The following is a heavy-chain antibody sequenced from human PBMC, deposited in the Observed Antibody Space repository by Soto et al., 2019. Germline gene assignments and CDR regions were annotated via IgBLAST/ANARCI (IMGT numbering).Heavy chain of an antibody. CDR2: ISPNSGGT. V-gene: IGHV1-2*02. CDR3: GKGRSGHVDVLY. Sequence: QVQLVQSGAEVKKSGASVKVSCKASGYTFTGYYIHWVRQAPGQGLEWMGEISPNSGGTKYAQKFQGRVTMTRDTSITTVYMDLSNPPPDDRAVYYCGKGRSGHVDVLYWGQGTLVTVS. CDR1: GYTFTGYY. J-gene: IGHJ4*02. D-gene: IGHD1-26*01.